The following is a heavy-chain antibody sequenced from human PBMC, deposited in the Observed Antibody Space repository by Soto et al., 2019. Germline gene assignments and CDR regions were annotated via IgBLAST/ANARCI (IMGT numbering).Heavy chain of an antibody. Sequence: EVQLLESGGGLVQPGGSLRLSCAASGFTFSSYAMDWVRQAPGKGLEWISAISGDGGDTYYADSVKGRFTISRDNSKNTLYLQMSSLRAEDTAIYYCAKELAGRGVIGYFEYWGQGTLVTVSS. CDR3: AKELAGRGVIGYFEY. D-gene: IGHD3-10*01. CDR1: GFTFSSYA. J-gene: IGHJ4*02. V-gene: IGHV3-23*01. CDR2: ISGDGGDT.